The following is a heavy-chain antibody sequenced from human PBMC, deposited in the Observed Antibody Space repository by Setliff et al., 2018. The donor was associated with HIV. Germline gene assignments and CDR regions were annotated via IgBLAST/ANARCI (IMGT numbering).Heavy chain of an antibody. J-gene: IGHJ3*02. CDR3: ARAGITIFWNAFDM. D-gene: IGHD3-9*01. Sequence: PSETLSLTCTVSGGSISSSDYYWSWIRQSPGKGLEWIGYMYYSGSTYYNPSLKSRLTISLDASKNQFSLKLSTVTAADTAVYYCARAGITIFWNAFDMWGQGTMVTVSS. CDR2: MYYSGST. V-gene: IGHV4-30-4*08. CDR1: GGSISSSDYY.